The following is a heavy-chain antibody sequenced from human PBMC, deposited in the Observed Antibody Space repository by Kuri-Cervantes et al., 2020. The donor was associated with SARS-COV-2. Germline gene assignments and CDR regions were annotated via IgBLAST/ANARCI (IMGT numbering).Heavy chain of an antibody. CDR1: GYTFTGYY. Sequence: GGSLRLSCKAPGYTFTGYYMHWVRQAPGQGLEWMGWINPNSGGTNYAQKFQGRVTMTRDTSISTAYMELSRLRSDDTAVYYCARDRSTHYFDYWGQGTLVTVSS. V-gene: IGHV1-2*02. CDR2: INPNSGGT. J-gene: IGHJ4*02. CDR3: ARDRSTHYFDY.